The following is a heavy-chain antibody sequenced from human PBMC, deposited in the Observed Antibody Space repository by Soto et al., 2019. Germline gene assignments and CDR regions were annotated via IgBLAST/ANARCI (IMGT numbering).Heavy chain of an antibody. CDR3: GRHSAEGSSSWHGDYYYRDV. V-gene: IGHV4-39*01. D-gene: IGHD6-13*01. Sequence: QLQLQESGPGLVKPSETLSLTCTVSGGSISSSSYYWGWIRQPPGKGLEWIGSIYYSGSTYYNPSLESRVTISVDTSRNQFSLKLSSVTAADTAVYYCGRHSAEGSSSWHGDYYYRDVWGKGTTVTVSS. J-gene: IGHJ6*03. CDR1: GGSISSSSYY. CDR2: IYYSGST.